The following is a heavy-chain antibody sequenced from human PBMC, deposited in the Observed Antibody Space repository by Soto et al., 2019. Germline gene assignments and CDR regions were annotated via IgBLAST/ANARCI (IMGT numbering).Heavy chain of an antibody. CDR1: GGSISSSSYY. CDR2: IYYSGST. Sequence: SETLSLTCTVSGGSISSSSYYWGWIRQPPGKGLEWIGSIYYSGSTYYNPSLKSRVTISVDTSKNQFSLKLSSVTAADTAVYYCASRIRYAALDYWGQGTLVTVSS. J-gene: IGHJ4*02. V-gene: IGHV4-39*01. CDR3: ASRIRYAALDY. D-gene: IGHD3-16*02.